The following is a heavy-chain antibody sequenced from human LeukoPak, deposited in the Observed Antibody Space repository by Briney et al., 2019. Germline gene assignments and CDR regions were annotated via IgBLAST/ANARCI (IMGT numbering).Heavy chain of an antibody. D-gene: IGHD3-22*01. J-gene: IGHJ4*02. Sequence: PSETLSLTCAVYGGSFSGYYWSWIRQPPGKGLEWIGEINHSGSTNYNPSLKSRVTISVDTSKNQFSLKLSSVTAADTAVYYCARVSYDSSGYYTDYFDYWGQGTLVTVSS. V-gene: IGHV4-34*01. CDR3: ARVSYDSSGYYTDYFDY. CDR2: INHSGST. CDR1: GGSFSGYY.